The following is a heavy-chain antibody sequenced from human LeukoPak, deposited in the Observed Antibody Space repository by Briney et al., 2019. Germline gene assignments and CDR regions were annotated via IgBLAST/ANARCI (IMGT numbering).Heavy chain of an antibody. J-gene: IGHJ4*02. D-gene: IGHD3-3*01. CDR1: GFTFSNYP. V-gene: IGHV3-23*01. Sequence: GGSLRLSCAASGFTFSNYPMAWVRQGPGKGPEWVSAVSGSGDKTIYADSVKGRFTISRDNSKNTWSLQMNSLKAEDTALYYCAKEFWEGSGYLDHWGQGILVTVSS. CDR3: AKEFWEGSGYLDH. CDR2: VSGSGDKT.